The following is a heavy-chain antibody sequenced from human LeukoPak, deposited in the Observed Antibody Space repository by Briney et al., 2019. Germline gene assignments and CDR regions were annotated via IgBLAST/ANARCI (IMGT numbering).Heavy chain of an antibody. V-gene: IGHV3-30*02. D-gene: IGHD1-14*01. CDR3: ATGNEYYFDH. J-gene: IGHJ4*02. CDR1: GFTFRSYG. CDR2: IWYDGSNK. Sequence: GGSLRLSCAASGFTFRSYGMHWVRQAPGKGLEWVSIIWYDGSNKYYADSVRGRFTISRDNSKNTLYLQMNSLRVEDTAVYYCATGNEYYFDHWGQGTLVTVSS.